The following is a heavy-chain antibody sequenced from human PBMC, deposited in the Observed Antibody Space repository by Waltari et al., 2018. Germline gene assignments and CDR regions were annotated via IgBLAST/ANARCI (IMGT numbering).Heavy chain of an antibody. V-gene: IGHV3-48*04. CDR3: AIGGAYCSSTSCLFDY. CDR1: GFTFSSYS. D-gene: IGHD2-2*01. CDR2: ISSSSSTI. Sequence: EVQLVESGGGLVQPGGSLRLSCAASGFTFSSYSMNWVRQAPGKGLEWVSYISSSSSTIYYADSVKGRFTSTRDNAKNSLYLQMNSLRAEDTAVYYCAIGGAYCSSTSCLFDYWGQGTLVTVSS. J-gene: IGHJ4*02.